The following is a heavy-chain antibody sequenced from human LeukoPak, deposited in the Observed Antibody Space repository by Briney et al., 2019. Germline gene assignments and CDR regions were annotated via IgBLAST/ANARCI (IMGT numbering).Heavy chain of an antibody. CDR2: IYYTGST. J-gene: IGHJ4*02. Sequence: PSETLSLTCAVSGDSISGYYWNWIRQSPGKGLEWIGNIYYTGSTNYNPSFKGRVTISVDTSKNQFSLRLTSVTAADTAVFYCARGASGWYWLDYWGRGTLVTVSS. CDR3: ARGASGWYWLDY. V-gene: IGHV4-59*01. CDR1: GDSISGYY. D-gene: IGHD6-19*01.